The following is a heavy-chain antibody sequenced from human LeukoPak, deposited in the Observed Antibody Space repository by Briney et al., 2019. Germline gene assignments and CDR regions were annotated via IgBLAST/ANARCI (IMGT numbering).Heavy chain of an antibody. J-gene: IGHJ6*03. CDR1: GYTFTSYD. CDR3: ARNIRQWYNTQPTYYMDV. V-gene: IGHV1-8*01. CDR2: MNPNSGNT. Sequence: ASVKVSCKASGYTFTSYDINWVRQATGQGLEWMGWMNPNSGNTGYAQKFQGRVTMTRNTSISTAYMELSSLRSEDTAVYYCARNIRQWYNTQPTYYMDVWGKGTTVTVSS. D-gene: IGHD1-1*01.